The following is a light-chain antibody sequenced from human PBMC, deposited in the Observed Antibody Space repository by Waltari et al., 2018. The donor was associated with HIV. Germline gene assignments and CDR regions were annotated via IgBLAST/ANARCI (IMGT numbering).Light chain of an antibody. CDR1: ISDVDGYAY. CDR3: TSDTGSTNLL. CDR2: EIT. V-gene: IGLV2-8*01. Sequence: QSALTQPPPASGSPGQSVTISCTGPISDVDGYAYVSWYQHHPGKAPKLSIDEITRRPGGVADCSAGSKADYTASLTVSGLQADDEADYYCTSDTGSTNLLFGGGTKLTVL. J-gene: IGLJ2*01.